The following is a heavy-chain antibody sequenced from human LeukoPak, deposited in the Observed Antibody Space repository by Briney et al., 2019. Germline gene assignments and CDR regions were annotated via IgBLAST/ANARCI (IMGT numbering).Heavy chain of an antibody. CDR2: INPRSGST. V-gene: IGHV1-46*04. Sequence: ASVKVSCKASGGTFSSYAISWVRQAPGQGLEWMGIINPRSGSTTYAQRLQGRVTMTRDTSTSTIFLELSSLTSEDTAVYYCARVNYDSSGYKAQFFDYWGQGTLVTVSS. J-gene: IGHJ4*02. CDR3: ARVNYDSSGYKAQFFDY. CDR1: GGTFSSYA. D-gene: IGHD3-22*01.